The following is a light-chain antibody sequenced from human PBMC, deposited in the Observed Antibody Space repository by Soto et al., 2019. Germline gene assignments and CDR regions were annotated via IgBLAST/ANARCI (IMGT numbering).Light chain of an antibody. CDR2: AAS. CDR1: QGIGSY. Sequence: IHLTHSPSSLSASVVDRVTITCRASQGIGSYLAWYQQKPGEAPKLLIFAASTLQSGVPSRFSGSGSGTDFTLTISSLQAEDFATYYCQQLSTYPSTFGGGTKVDIK. J-gene: IGKJ4*01. V-gene: IGKV1-9*01. CDR3: QQLSTYPST.